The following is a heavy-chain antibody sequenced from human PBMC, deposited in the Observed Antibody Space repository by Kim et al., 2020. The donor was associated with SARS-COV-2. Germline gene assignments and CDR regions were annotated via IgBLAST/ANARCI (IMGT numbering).Heavy chain of an antibody. CDR2: ISYDGSNK. J-gene: IGHJ4*02. CDR3: ARGDYDILTGYYKNQPFDY. Sequence: GGSLRLSCAASGFTFSSYAMHWVRQAPGKGLEWVAVISYDGSNKYYADSVKGRFTISRDNSKNTLYLQMNSLRAEDTAVYYCARGDYDILTGYYKNQPFDYWGQGTLVTVSS. CDR1: GFTFSSYA. V-gene: IGHV3-30*04. D-gene: IGHD3-9*01.